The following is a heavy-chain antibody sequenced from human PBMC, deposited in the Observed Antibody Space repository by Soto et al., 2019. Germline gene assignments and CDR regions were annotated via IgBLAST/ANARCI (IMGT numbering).Heavy chain of an antibody. D-gene: IGHD6-6*01. V-gene: IGHV3-15*01. Sequence: EVQLVESGGGLVKPGGSLRLSCAASGFTFSNAWMSWVRQAPGKGLEWVGRIKSKTDGGTTDYAAPVKGRFTISRDDSKNTLYLQMNSLKTEDTAVYYCAKVVAARPGGYYYGMDVWGQGTTVTVSS. CDR3: AKVVAARPGGYYYGMDV. J-gene: IGHJ6*02. CDR1: GFTFSNAW. CDR2: IKSKTDGGTT.